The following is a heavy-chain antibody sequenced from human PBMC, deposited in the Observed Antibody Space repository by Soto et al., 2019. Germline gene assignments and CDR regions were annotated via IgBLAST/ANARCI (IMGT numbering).Heavy chain of an antibody. Sequence: QVQLVQSGAEVKKPGSSVKVSCKASGGSFSSYIVSWVRQAPGQGLEWMGRIIPVLGVEYDAQKFQGRVTITADKSTSTAYMELSSLRSEDTAVYYCAKSPNPESATPSYYGMDVWGLGTTVTVS. CDR2: IIPVLGVE. D-gene: IGHD2-15*01. J-gene: IGHJ6*02. CDR1: GGSFSSYI. V-gene: IGHV1-69*02. CDR3: AKSPNPESATPSYYGMDV.